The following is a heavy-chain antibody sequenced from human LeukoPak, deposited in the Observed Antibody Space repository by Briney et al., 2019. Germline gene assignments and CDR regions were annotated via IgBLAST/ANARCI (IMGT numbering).Heavy chain of an antibody. Sequence: GGSLRLSCAASGFTFSSYWMSWVRQAPGRGLEWVANIKQDGSEKYYVDSVKGRFTISRDNAKNSLYLQMNSLRAEDTALYYCAKDKTAGTGFDYWGQGTLVTVSS. J-gene: IGHJ4*02. D-gene: IGHD6-13*01. V-gene: IGHV3-7*03. CDR1: GFTFSSYW. CDR3: AKDKTAGTGFDY. CDR2: IKQDGSEK.